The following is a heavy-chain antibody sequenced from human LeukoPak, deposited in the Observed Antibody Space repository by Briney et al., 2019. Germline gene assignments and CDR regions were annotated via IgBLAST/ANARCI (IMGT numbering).Heavy chain of an antibody. CDR2: INPNSGGT. J-gene: IGHJ6*03. CDR1: GYTFTGYY. D-gene: IGHD1-26*01. Sequence: ASVKVSCKASGYTFTGYYMHWVRQAPGQGLEWMGWINPNSGGTNYAQKFQGRVTMTRDTSISTAYLQWSSLKASDTAMYYCARQRGSWSSYYYYMDVWGKGTTVTVSS. CDR3: ARQRGSWSSYYYYMDV. V-gene: IGHV1-2*02.